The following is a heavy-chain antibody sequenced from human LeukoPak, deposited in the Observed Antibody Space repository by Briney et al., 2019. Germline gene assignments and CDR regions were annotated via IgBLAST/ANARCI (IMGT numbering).Heavy chain of an antibody. V-gene: IGHV3-23*01. J-gene: IGHJ3*02. CDR2: ISGSGDST. CDR3: AKWASLVRGVIIYNAFDI. D-gene: IGHD3-10*01. Sequence: GGSLRLSCAASGFTFSNYAMSWVGQAPGKGLEWVSGISGSGDSTYYADSVKGRFTISRDNSRDTQYLQMNSLRAEDTAVYYCAKWASLVRGVIIYNAFDIWGRGTMVTVSA. CDR1: GFTFSNYA.